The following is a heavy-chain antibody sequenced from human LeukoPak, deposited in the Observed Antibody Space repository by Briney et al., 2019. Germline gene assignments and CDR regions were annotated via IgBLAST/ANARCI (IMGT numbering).Heavy chain of an antibody. J-gene: IGHJ5*02. D-gene: IGHD5-12*01. CDR3: TRCGRDVVARIPWFDP. CDR2: IYSKTNT. Sequence: GGSLRLSCAASGFSVRSNYMSWVRQAPGKGLEWVSIIYSKTNTRYADSVKGRFTISRDNAKNSLYLQVNSLRAEDTAVYYCTRCGRDVVARIPWFDPWGQGTLVTVSS. V-gene: IGHV3-66*01. CDR1: GFSVRSNY.